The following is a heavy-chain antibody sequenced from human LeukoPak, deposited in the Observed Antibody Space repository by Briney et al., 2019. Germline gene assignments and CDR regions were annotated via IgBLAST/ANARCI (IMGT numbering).Heavy chain of an antibody. D-gene: IGHD5-12*01. Sequence: SVKVSCKASEYTFTDYYIHWVRQAPGQGLEWMGGIIPIFGTANYAQKFQGRVTITADESTSTAYMELSSLRSEDTAVYYCARKDIVATITPFDYWGQGTLVTVSS. J-gene: IGHJ4*02. CDR3: ARKDIVATITPFDY. V-gene: IGHV1-69*13. CDR2: IIPIFGTA. CDR1: EYTFTDYY.